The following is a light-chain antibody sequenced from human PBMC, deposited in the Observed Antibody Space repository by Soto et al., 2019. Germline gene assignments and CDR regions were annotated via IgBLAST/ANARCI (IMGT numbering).Light chain of an antibody. Sequence: EIVLTQSPGTLSLSPGDRATLSCRVCRTISGNYLAWYHQKPGQAPRLLIHSASSRATGIPDRFSASGTGTDFTLTISRLEPEDVAVYYCQQYSASPRTFGQGTKVDIK. CDR1: RTISGNY. CDR2: SAS. CDR3: QQYSASPRT. J-gene: IGKJ1*01. V-gene: IGKV3-20*01.